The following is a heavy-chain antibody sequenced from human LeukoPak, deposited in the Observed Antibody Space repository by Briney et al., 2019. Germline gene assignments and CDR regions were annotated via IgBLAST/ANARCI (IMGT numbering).Heavy chain of an antibody. CDR1: GFTVRNNY. CDR3: TLQNYGMDV. Sequence: GGSLRLSCGASGFTVRNNYMSWVRQAPGKXLEWVSGIXXXGKTYYADSVKGRFTISRDNSKNTLYLQMGSLRVDDTAVYYCTLQNYGMDVWGQGTTVIVSS. J-gene: IGHJ6*02. CDR2: IXXXGKT. V-gene: IGHV3-66*02.